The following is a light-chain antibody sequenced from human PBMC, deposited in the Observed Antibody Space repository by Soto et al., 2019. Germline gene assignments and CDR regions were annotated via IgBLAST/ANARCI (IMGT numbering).Light chain of an antibody. CDR2: GAS. CDR3: LQDDSYPLT. J-gene: IGKJ4*01. V-gene: IGKV1-6*01. CDR1: QGSRHD. Sequence: AIQMTQSPSSLSASVGERVTITCRASQGSRHDLGWYQQKPGKAPKLLIYGASSLQSDVPSRFSGSGSGTDFTLTISSLQPEDFATYYCLQDDSYPLTFGGGTKVEIK.